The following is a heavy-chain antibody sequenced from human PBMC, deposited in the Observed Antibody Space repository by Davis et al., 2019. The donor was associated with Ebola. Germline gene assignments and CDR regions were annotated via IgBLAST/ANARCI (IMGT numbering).Heavy chain of an antibody. Sequence: GESLKISCAASGFTFSSYWMSWVRQAPGKGLEWVSYISSSGSTIYYADSVKGRFTISRDNAKNSLYLQMNSLRAEDTAVYYCARDQGPGGVEQAWHYYYGMDVWGQGTTVTVSS. CDR3: ARDQGPGGVEQAWHYYYGMDV. CDR2: ISSSGSTI. V-gene: IGHV3-48*04. J-gene: IGHJ6*02. D-gene: IGHD3-16*01. CDR1: GFTFSSYW.